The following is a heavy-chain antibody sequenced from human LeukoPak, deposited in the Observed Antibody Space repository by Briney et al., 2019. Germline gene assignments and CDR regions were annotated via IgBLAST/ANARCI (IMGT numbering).Heavy chain of an antibody. V-gene: IGHV3-30*18. D-gene: IGHD6-13*01. CDR2: ISYDGSNK. CDR3: AKDTGVSSWYVFHH. J-gene: IGHJ1*01. CDR1: GFTFSSYG. Sequence: GGSLRLSCAASGFTFSSYGMHWVRQAPGKGLEWVAVISYDGSNKYYADSVKGRFTISRDNSKSTLYLQMNSLRAEDTAVYYCAKDTGVSSWYVFHHWGQGTLVTVSS.